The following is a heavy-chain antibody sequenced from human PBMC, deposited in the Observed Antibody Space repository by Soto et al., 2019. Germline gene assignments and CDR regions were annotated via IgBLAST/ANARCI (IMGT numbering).Heavy chain of an antibody. J-gene: IGHJ4*02. Sequence: GGSLRLSCAASGFTFSSYGMHWVRQAPGKGLEWVAVISYDGSNKYYADSVKGRFTISRDNSKNTLYLQMNSLRAEDTAVYYCAKECGGDCYSGADYWGQGTLVTVSS. CDR1: GFTFSSYG. V-gene: IGHV3-30*18. D-gene: IGHD2-21*02. CDR2: ISYDGSNK. CDR3: AKECGGDCYSGADY.